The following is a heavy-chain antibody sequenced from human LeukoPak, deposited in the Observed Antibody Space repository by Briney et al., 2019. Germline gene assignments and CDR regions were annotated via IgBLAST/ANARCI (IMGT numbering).Heavy chain of an antibody. D-gene: IGHD5-12*01. CDR1: DGSISSYY. Sequence: SETLSPTCTVSDGSISSYYWSWIRQPPGKGLEWIGYIYYSGSTSYNPSLKGRVTISVDTSTNQFSLKLSSVTAADTAVYYCASAHPITVGYYFDYWGQGTLVTVSS. V-gene: IGHV4-59*01. J-gene: IGHJ4*02. CDR2: IYYSGST. CDR3: ASAHPITVGYYFDY.